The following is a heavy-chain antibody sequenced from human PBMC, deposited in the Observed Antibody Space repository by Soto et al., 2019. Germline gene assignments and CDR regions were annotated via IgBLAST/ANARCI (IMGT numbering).Heavy chain of an antibody. CDR2: IIPIFGTA. D-gene: IGHD3-22*01. J-gene: IGHJ3*02. CDR3: ARGSSGSWRAYSAFDI. Sequence: QVQLVQSGAEVKKPGSSVKVSCKASGGTFSSYAISWVRQAPGQGLEWMGGIIPIFGTANYAQKFQGRVTITADKSTSTAYMELSGLRSEDTAVYYCARGSSGSWRAYSAFDIWGQGTMVTVSS. CDR1: GGTFSSYA. V-gene: IGHV1-69*06.